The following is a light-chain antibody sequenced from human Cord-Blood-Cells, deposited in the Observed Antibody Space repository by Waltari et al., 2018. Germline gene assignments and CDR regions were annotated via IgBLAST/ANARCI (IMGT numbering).Light chain of an antibody. CDR1: SSDVGRYNY. V-gene: IGLV2-8*01. CDR2: EVS. CDR3: SSYAGSNNLV. J-gene: IGLJ2*01. Sequence: QSALTQPPSASGSPGQSVTIPCTGPSSDVGRYNYVSWYQHHPGKAPKLMIYEVSNRPSGVPDRFSGSKSGNTASLTVSGLQAEDEADYYCSSYAGSNNLVFGGGTKLTVL.